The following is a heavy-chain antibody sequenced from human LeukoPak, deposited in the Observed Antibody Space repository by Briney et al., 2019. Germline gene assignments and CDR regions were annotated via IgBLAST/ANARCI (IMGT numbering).Heavy chain of an antibody. J-gene: IGHJ4*02. D-gene: IGHD5-18*01. CDR3: AKDFGKRGYSPPEAH. V-gene: IGHV3-30-3*01. CDR1: GFTFSSYA. Sequence: GGSLRPSCAASGFTFSSYAMHWVRQAPGKGLEWVAVISYDGSNKYYADSVKGRFTISRDNSKNMLYLQMNSLRAEDTAVYYCAKDFGKRGYSPPEAHWGQGTLVTVSS. CDR2: ISYDGSNK.